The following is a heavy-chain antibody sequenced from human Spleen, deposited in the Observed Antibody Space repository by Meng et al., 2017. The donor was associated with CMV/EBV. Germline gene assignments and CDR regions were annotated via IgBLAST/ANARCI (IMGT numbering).Heavy chain of an antibody. V-gene: IGHV3-23*01. Sequence: GGSLRLSCAASGFTFDNYAMHWVRQAPGKGLEWVSAISGSGGSTYYADSVKGRFTISRDNSKNTLYLQMNSLRAEDTAVYYCARDHYSSSSYLGYYAMDVWGQGTTVTVSS. J-gene: IGHJ6*02. D-gene: IGHD6-6*01. CDR2: ISGSGGST. CDR1: GFTFDNYA. CDR3: ARDHYSSSSYLGYYAMDV.